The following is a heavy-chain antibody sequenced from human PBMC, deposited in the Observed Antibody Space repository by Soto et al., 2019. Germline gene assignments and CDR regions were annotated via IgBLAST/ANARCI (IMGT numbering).Heavy chain of an antibody. CDR1: GGSISSGGYY. CDR3: ARVDSSGYFFDY. Sequence: SETLSLTCTVSGGSISSGGYYWSWIRQHPGKGLEWIGYIYYSGSTYYNPSLKSRVTISVDTSKNQFPLKLSSVTAADTAVYYCARVDSSGYFFDYWGQGTLVTVSS. J-gene: IGHJ4*02. CDR2: IYYSGST. D-gene: IGHD3-22*01. V-gene: IGHV4-31*03.